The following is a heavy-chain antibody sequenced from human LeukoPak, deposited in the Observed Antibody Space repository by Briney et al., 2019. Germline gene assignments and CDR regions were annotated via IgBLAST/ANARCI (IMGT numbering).Heavy chain of an antibody. CDR1: GYTFTGYF. D-gene: IGHD3-10*01. CDR3: ARDYYGSGSYYQDKGLDY. V-gene: IGHV1-46*01. Sequence: ASVKVSCKTSGYTFTGYFIHWVRQAPGQGLEWMGIINPSGGSTSYAQKFQGRVTMTRDTSTSTVYMELSSLRSEDTAVYYCARDYYGSGSYYQDKGLDYWGQGTLVTVSS. CDR2: INPSGGST. J-gene: IGHJ4*02.